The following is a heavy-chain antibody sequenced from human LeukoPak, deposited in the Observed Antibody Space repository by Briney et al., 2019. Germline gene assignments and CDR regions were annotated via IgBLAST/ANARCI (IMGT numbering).Heavy chain of an antibody. D-gene: IGHD1-26*01. J-gene: IGHJ4*02. V-gene: IGHV3-74*01. CDR2: VYKDGSIT. Sequence: GGSLRLSCAASGFPFSNYWMHWVRQAPGKGPEWVARVYKDGSITNYADSVKGRFTISRDNAKNTVYLQMNSLRVEDTAVYYCAREGAGKEVGFDYWGRGTLVTVSS. CDR3: AREGAGKEVGFDY. CDR1: GFPFSNYW.